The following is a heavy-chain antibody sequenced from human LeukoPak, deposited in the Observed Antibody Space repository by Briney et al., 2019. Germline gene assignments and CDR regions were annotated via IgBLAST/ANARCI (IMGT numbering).Heavy chain of an antibody. CDR2: INDYGGST. D-gene: IGHD3-10*01. J-gene: IGHJ4*02. V-gene: IGHV3-23*01. Sequence: GGSLRLSRAAAGFTFSLNGMTWVRQAPGKGLQWVASINDYGGSTYYADSVKGRFTISRDNSRNTLYLQMNRLRAEDTAVYYCAKKFRVRGLISNLGHFDSWGQGTLVTVSS. CDR3: AKKFRVRGLISNLGHFDS. CDR1: GFTFSLNG.